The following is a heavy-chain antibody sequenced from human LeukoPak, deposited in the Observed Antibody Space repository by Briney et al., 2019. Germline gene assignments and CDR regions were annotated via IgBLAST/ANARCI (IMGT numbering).Heavy chain of an antibody. Sequence: ASVKVSCKASGYTFTGYYMHWVRQAPGQGLEWMGWINPNSGGTNYAQKFQGRVTMTRDTSISTAYMELSRLRSDDTAVYYCARPISSIAARPDGAFDIWGQGTMVTVSS. CDR3: ARPISSIAARPDGAFDI. CDR1: GYTFTGYY. J-gene: IGHJ3*02. V-gene: IGHV1-2*02. D-gene: IGHD6-6*01. CDR2: INPNSGGT.